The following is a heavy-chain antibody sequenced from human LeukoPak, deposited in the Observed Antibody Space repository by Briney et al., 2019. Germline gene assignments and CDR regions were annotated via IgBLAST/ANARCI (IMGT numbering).Heavy chain of an antibody. CDR3: ARGAIRFLEWLHDAFDI. J-gene: IGHJ3*02. CDR2: IYYSGST. Sequence: SETLSLTCTVSGGSISSSSYYWGWIRQPPGKGLEWIGSIYYSGSTYYNPSLKSRVTISVDTSKNQFSLKLSSVTAADTAVYYCARGAIRFLEWLHDAFDIWGQGTMVTVSS. CDR1: GGSISSSSYY. D-gene: IGHD3-3*01. V-gene: IGHV4-39*07.